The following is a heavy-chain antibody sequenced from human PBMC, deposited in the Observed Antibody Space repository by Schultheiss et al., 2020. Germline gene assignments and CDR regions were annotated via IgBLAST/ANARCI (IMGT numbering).Heavy chain of an antibody. Sequence: ASVKVSCKASGYTFTDYYIHWVRQAPGQGLEWMGRINPNSGGTNHAQKFQGRVTMTRDTSISTVYMELSRLRSDDTAVYYCARDRLGAIGGLDVWGQGTTVTVSS. D-gene: IGHD3-16*01. CDR1: GYTFTDYY. CDR2: INPNSGGT. J-gene: IGHJ6*02. CDR3: ARDRLGAIGGLDV. V-gene: IGHV1-2*06.